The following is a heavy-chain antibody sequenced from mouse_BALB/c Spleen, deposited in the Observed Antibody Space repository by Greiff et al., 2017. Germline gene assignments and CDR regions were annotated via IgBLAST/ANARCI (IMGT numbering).Heavy chain of an antibody. CDR2: ISYSGST. D-gene: IGHD2-14*01. J-gene: IGHJ4*01. CDR3: AREVRRRDYYAMDY. Sequence: EVKVVESGPSLVKPSQTLSLTCSVTGDSITSGYWNWIRKFPGNKLEYMGYISYSGSTYYNPSLKSRISITRDTSKNQYYLQLNSVTTEDTATYYCAREVRRRDYYAMDYWGQGTSVTVSS. V-gene: IGHV3-8*02. CDR1: GDSITSGY.